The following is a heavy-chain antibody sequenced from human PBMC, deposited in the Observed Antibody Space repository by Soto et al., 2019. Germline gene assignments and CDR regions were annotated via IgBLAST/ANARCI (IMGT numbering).Heavy chain of an antibody. CDR3: ARNGGGSGNYYSIDL. J-gene: IGHJ5*02. V-gene: IGHV1-2*02. CDR1: GYSLGDNY. Sequence: ASVEVTCKASGYSLGDNYIHWVRQDTGQGLEWMGWINPDSGGSNNAQKFEDRVIMTSDTSINTVYMEMSGLRSDDIAVYYCARNGGGSGNYYSIDLWGPGTLVPVS. CDR2: INPDSGGS. D-gene: IGHD3-22*01.